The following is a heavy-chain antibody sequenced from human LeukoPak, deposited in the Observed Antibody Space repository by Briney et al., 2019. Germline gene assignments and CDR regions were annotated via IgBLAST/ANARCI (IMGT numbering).Heavy chain of an antibody. CDR1: GFTFSSYG. V-gene: IGHV3-33*01. CDR3: AREKAGDYYYYGMDV. J-gene: IGHJ6*04. D-gene: IGHD6-13*01. Sequence: GGYLRLSCAASGFTFSSYGMHWVRQAPGKGLEWVAVIWYDGSNKYYADSVKGRFTISRDNSKNTLYLQMNSLRAEDTAVYYCAREKAGDYYYYGMDVWGKGTTVTVSS. CDR2: IWYDGSNK.